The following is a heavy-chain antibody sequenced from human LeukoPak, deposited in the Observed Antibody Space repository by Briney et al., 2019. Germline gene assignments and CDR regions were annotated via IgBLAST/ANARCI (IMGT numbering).Heavy chain of an antibody. CDR2: IRSKAYGGTT. Sequence: GGSLRLSCTASGFTFGDYAMRWVRQAPGKGLEWVGFIRSKAYGGTTEYAASVKGRFTISRDDSKSIAYLQMNSLKTEDTAVYYCTRDKYDILTGSDALDYWGQGTLVTVSS. J-gene: IGHJ4*02. CDR1: GFTFGDYA. V-gene: IGHV3-49*04. D-gene: IGHD3-9*01. CDR3: TRDKYDILTGSDALDY.